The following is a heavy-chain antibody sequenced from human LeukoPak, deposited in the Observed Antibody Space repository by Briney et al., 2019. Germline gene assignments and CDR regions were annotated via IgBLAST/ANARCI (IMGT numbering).Heavy chain of an antibody. J-gene: IGHJ6*02. CDR1: GFIFSRFG. D-gene: IGHD3-22*01. V-gene: IGHV3-30*18. CDR3: AKDTDYDTSGSGYFHYYYGMDV. CDR2: ISYSGSNK. Sequence: PGRSLRLSCAASGFIFSRFGINWVRQAPGKGLEWVAVISYSGSNKAYVDSVKGRFSISRDNSKNTVYLQMNSLRSEDTAVYYCAKDTDYDTSGSGYFHYYYGMDVWGQGTTVTVSS.